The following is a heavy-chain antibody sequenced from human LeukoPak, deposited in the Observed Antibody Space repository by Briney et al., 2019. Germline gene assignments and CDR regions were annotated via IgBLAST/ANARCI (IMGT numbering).Heavy chain of an antibody. CDR2: ISSNGSST. CDR3: AREVSPIEGY. J-gene: IGHJ4*02. Sequence: GGSLRLSCAACGSTFSTYAMHWVRQAPGKGLEYVSVISSNGSSTYYPNSVRGRFTISRDNSKNTLYLQMGSLRAEDMAVYYRAREVSPIEGYWGQGTLVTVSS. D-gene: IGHD4-23*01. CDR1: GSTFSTYA. V-gene: IGHV3-64*01.